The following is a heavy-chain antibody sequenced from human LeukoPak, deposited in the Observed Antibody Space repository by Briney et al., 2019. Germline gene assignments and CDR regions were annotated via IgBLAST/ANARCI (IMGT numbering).Heavy chain of an antibody. D-gene: IGHD6-19*01. Sequence: GGSLRLSCAASGFTFSSYWMHWVRQRPGKGLVWVSRITTDGSSTTYADSVKGRFTVSRDNAKNTLYLQMNSLRAEDTAVYYCATTLTRDSSGSYGALDYWGQGALVTVSS. CDR2: ITTDGSST. J-gene: IGHJ4*02. CDR3: ATTLTRDSSGSYGALDY. V-gene: IGHV3-74*01. CDR1: GFTFSSYW.